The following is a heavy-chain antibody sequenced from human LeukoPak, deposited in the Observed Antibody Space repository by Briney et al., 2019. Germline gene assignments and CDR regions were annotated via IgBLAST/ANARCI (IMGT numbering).Heavy chain of an antibody. CDR2: IIPIFGTA. D-gene: IGHD3-22*01. J-gene: IGHJ3*02. CDR3: ARARSQYYYDSSGYDAFDI. CDR1: GGTFSSYA. V-gene: IGHV1-69*05. Sequence: SVKVSCKASGGTFSSYAISWVRQAPGQGLEWMGGIIPIFGTANYAQKFQGRVTITTDESTSTAYMELSSLRSEDTDVYYCARARSQYYYDSSGYDAFDIWGQGTMVTVSS.